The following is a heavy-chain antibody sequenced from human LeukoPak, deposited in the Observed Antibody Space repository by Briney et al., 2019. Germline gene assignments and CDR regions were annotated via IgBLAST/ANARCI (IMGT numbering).Heavy chain of an antibody. J-gene: IGHJ4*02. CDR1: GGTFSSYA. V-gene: IGHV1-69*13. Sequence: SVNVSCKASGGTFSSYAISWVRQAPGQGLEWMGGIIPIFGTANYAQKFQGRVTITADESTSTAYMGLSSLRSEDTAVYYCVSPYYYDSSGYYQTTYFDYWGQGTLVTVSS. D-gene: IGHD3-22*01. CDR3: VSPYYYDSSGYYQTTYFDY. CDR2: IIPIFGTA.